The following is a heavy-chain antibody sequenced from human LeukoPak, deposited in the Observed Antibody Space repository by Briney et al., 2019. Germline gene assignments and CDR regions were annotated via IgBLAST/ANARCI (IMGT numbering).Heavy chain of an antibody. V-gene: IGHV3-48*02. Sequence: GGPLRLSCAASGFTFSSYSMIWVRQAPGKGLEWVSYISSSSSTIYYADSVKGRFTISRDNTKNSLYLQMNSLRDEDTAVYYCARVALDFWTPAFDYWGQGTLVTVSS. CDR3: ARVALDFWTPAFDY. D-gene: IGHD3/OR15-3a*01. CDR1: GFTFSSYS. J-gene: IGHJ4*02. CDR2: ISSSSSTI.